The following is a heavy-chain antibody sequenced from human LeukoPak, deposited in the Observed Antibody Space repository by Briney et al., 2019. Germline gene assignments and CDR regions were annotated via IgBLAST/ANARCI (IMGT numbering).Heavy chain of an antibody. J-gene: IGHJ4*02. CDR3: ARDSGGYSYGPSDY. Sequence: ASVKVSCKASGYTFTGYYMHWVRQAPGQGLEWMGWINPNSGGTNYAQKFQGRVTMTRDTSISTAYMELSSLRSEDMAVYYCARDSGGYSYGPSDYWGQGTLVTVSS. V-gene: IGHV1-2*02. CDR2: INPNSGGT. CDR1: GYTFTGYY. D-gene: IGHD5-18*01.